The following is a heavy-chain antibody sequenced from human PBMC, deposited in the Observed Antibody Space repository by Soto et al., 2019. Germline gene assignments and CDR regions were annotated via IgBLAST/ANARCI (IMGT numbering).Heavy chain of an antibody. V-gene: IGHV4-39*01. CDR3: ASQDSSSWYWFDP. Sequence: PSETLSLPCTVSGGSISSSSYYWGWIRQPPGKGLEWIGSIYYSGSTYYNPSLKSRVTISVDTSKNQFSLKLSSVTAADTAVYYCASQDSSSWYWFDPWGQGTLVTVSS. CDR1: GGSISSSSYY. J-gene: IGHJ5*02. D-gene: IGHD6-13*01. CDR2: IYYSGST.